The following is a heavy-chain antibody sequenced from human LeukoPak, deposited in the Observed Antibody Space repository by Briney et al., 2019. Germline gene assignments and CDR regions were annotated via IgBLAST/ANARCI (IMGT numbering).Heavy chain of an antibody. CDR1: GYTLTEFS. J-gene: IGHJ4*02. D-gene: IGHD5-12*01. CDR3: ARERNSGYDSTIAVAGPFDY. Sequence: ASVKVSCKVSGYTLTEFSMHWGRQAPGKRVEWMGRIIPIPGIANYAQKFQGRVTITADKSTSTAYMEPSSLRSEDTAVYYCARERNSGYDSTIAVAGPFDYWGQGTLVTVSS. V-gene: IGHV1-69*04. CDR2: IIPIPGIA.